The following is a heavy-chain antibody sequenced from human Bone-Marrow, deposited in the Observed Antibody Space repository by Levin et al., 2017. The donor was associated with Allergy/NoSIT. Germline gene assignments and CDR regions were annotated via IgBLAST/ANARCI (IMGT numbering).Heavy chain of an antibody. V-gene: IGHV1-18*01. D-gene: IGHD6-19*01. J-gene: IGHJ4*02. CDR3: ARDGSKLHSSGAGY. Sequence: GESLKISCKASGYTFTSYGISWVRQAPGQGLEWMGWISAYNGNTNYAQKLQGRVTMTTDTSTSTAYMELRSLRSDDTAVYYCARDGSKLHSSGAGYWGQGTLVTVSS. CDR1: GYTFTSYG. CDR2: ISAYNGNT.